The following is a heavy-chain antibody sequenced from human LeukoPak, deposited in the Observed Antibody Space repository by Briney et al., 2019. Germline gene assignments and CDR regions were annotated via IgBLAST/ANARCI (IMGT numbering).Heavy chain of an antibody. Sequence: PGGSLRLSCAASGFTFSSYAMHWVRQAPGKGLEWVAVISYDGSNKYYADSVKGRFTISRDNSKNTLYLQMNSLRAEDTAVYYCAKGHSSGWYWIYFQHWGQGTLVTVSS. CDR3: AKGHSSGWYWIYFQH. CDR1: GFTFSSYA. V-gene: IGHV3-30-3*01. J-gene: IGHJ1*01. D-gene: IGHD6-19*01. CDR2: ISYDGSNK.